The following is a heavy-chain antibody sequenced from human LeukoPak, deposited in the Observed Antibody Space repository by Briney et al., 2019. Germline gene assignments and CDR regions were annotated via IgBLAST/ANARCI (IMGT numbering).Heavy chain of an antibody. CDR2: ISAYNGNT. CDR1: GYTFTSYG. Sequence: ASVKVSCKASGYTFTSYGISWVRQAPGQGLEWMGWISAYNGNTNYAQKLQGRVTMTTDTSTSTAYMELRSPRSDDTAVYYCARVPNRYPIVATGYWGQGTLVTVSS. J-gene: IGHJ4*02. D-gene: IGHD5-12*01. CDR3: ARVPNRYPIVATGY. V-gene: IGHV1-18*01.